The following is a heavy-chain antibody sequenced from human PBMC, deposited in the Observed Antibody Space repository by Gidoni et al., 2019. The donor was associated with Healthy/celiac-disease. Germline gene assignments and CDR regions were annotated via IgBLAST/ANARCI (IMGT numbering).Heavy chain of an antibody. Sequence: EVQLVESGGGLVQPGGSLRLSCAASGFTFSSYWMSWVRQAPGKGLEWVANIKQDGSEKYYVDSVKGRFTISRDNAKNSLYLQMNSLRAEDTAVYYCARDLVGATIGFDYWGQGTLVTVSS. J-gene: IGHJ4*02. CDR2: IKQDGSEK. D-gene: IGHD1-26*01. CDR1: GFTFSSYW. CDR3: ARDLVGATIGFDY. V-gene: IGHV3-7*01.